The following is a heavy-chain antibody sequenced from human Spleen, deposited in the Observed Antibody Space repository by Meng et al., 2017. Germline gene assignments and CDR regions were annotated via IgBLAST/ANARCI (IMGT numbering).Heavy chain of an antibody. V-gene: IGHV4-34*01. Sequence: QGQLQQWGQGLLQPSETLSLPCAVYGGSFSGYYWSWIRQPPGKGLEWIGEINHSGSTNYNPSLESRATISVDTSQNNLSLKLSSVTAADSAVYYCARGPTTMAHDFDYWGQGTLVTVSS. CDR1: GGSFSGYY. CDR2: INHSGST. D-gene: IGHD4-11*01. J-gene: IGHJ4*02. CDR3: ARGPTTMAHDFDY.